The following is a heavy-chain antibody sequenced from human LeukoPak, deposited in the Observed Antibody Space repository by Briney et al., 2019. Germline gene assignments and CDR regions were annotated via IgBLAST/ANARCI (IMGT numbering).Heavy chain of an antibody. CDR2: IRYDGSNK. CDR1: GFTFSSYA. CDR3: AKGRCSGGSCLLFDY. V-gene: IGHV3-30*02. J-gene: IGHJ4*02. Sequence: AGGSLRLSCAASGFTFSSYAMSWVRQAPGKGLEWVAFIRYDGSNKYYADSVKGRFTISRDNSKNTLYLQMNSLRAEDTAVYYCAKGRCSGGSCLLFDYWGQGTLVTVSS. D-gene: IGHD2-15*01.